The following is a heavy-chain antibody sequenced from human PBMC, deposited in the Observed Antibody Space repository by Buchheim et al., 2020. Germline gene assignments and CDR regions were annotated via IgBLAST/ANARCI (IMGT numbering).Heavy chain of an antibody. CDR3: ARDPRDGYYFDY. Sequence: EVQLVESGGGLVKPGGSLRLSCAASGFTFSSYSMNWVRQAPGKGLEWVSSISSSNSYIYYADSVKGRFTIYSDNAKNSLYPQMNSLRAEDTAVYYCARDPRDGYYFDYWGQGTL. D-gene: IGHD5-24*01. J-gene: IGHJ4*02. V-gene: IGHV3-21*01. CDR2: ISSSNSYI. CDR1: GFTFSSYS.